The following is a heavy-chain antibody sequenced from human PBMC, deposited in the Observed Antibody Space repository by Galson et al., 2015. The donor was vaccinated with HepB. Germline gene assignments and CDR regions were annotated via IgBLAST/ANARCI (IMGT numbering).Heavy chain of an antibody. D-gene: IGHD3-10*01. CDR1: GFTFGDYT. CDR3: AKSVGYGSGRDYWFFVL. CDR2: INWDGTTL. J-gene: IGHJ2*01. Sequence: SLRLSCAASGFTFGDYTMHWVRQAPGKGLQWVSLINWDGTTLYYVDSVKGRFTISKDNSKSSLYLQMNSLRPEDTALYYCAKSVGYGSGRDYWFFVLWGRGTLLTVS. V-gene: IGHV3-43*01.